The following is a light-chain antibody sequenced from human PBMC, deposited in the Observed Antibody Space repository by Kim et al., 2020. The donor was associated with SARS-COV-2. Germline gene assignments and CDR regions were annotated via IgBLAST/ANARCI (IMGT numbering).Light chain of an antibody. Sequence: ASVGNRLTITCRASQTIRSHLDWYQQKVGTAPNLLISTASSLQSGVPSRFSDSGSGTDFTLTISSLQPGDCASYYCQQNYSIPWTFGQGTKVDIK. CDR2: TAS. CDR3: QQNYSIPWT. CDR1: QTIRSH. J-gene: IGKJ1*01. V-gene: IGKV1-39*01.